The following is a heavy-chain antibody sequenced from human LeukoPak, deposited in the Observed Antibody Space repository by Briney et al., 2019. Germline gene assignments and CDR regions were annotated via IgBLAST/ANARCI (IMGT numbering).Heavy chain of an antibody. J-gene: IGHJ4*02. Sequence: SETLSLTCTVSGGSISGSSYYWGWIRQPPGKGLEWIGSIYYSGSTYYNPSLKSRVTISVDTSKNQFSLKLSSVTAADTAVYYCARGTVDTAMVIGEFDYWGQGTLVTVSS. CDR3: ARGTVDTAMVIGEFDY. CDR2: IYYSGST. CDR1: GGSISGSSYY. V-gene: IGHV4-39*07. D-gene: IGHD5-18*01.